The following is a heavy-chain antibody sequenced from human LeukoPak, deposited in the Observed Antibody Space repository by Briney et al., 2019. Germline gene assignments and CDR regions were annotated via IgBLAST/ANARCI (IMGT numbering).Heavy chain of an antibody. CDR1: GGTFSTYA. V-gene: IGHV1-69*04. D-gene: IGHD2-15*01. CDR2: IIPILDIT. J-gene: IGHJ4*02. CDR3: ARGQRWVVPDY. Sequence: SVKVSCKASGGTFSTYAISWVRQAPGQGLEWLGRIIPILDITSYAQKFQDRVTIIADKSTSTAYMELSSLRSEDTAVYYCARGQRWVVPDYWGQGTLVTVSS.